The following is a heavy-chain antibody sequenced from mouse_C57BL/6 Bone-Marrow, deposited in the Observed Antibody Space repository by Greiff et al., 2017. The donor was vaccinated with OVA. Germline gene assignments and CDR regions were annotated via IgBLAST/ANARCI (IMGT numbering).Heavy chain of an antibody. J-gene: IGHJ2*01. V-gene: IGHV1-4*01. CDR1: GYTLTSYT. Sequence: QVQLQQSGAELARPGASVKMSCKASGYTLTSYTIHWVKQRPGQGLEWIGYIDPTNDYTNYNQKFKGKATLTADKSSSTAYMQLSSLTSEDSAVYYCTRGYYFDYWGQGTTLTVSS. CDR2: IDPTNDYT. CDR3: TRGYYFDY.